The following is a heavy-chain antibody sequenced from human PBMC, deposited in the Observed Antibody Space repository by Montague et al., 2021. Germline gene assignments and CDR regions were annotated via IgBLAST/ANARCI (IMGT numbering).Heavy chain of an antibody. J-gene: IGHJ4*02. CDR3: TFYKFRETPRGFDY. CDR2: ISTDGSST. CDR1: GFTFSSYL. V-gene: IGHV3-74*01. Sequence: SLRLSCAASGFTFSSYLMHWVRQAPGKGLVWVSRISTDGSSTTYADSVKGRFTTSRDNAKNMLYLQMNSLRAEDTAVYYCTFYKFRETPRGFDYWGQGTLVTVSA. D-gene: IGHD3-10*01.